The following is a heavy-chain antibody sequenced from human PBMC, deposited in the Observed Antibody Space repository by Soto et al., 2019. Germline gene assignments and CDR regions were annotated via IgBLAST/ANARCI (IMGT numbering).Heavy chain of an antibody. V-gene: IGHV4-34*01. J-gene: IGHJ6*03. CDR3: AREGVGDFWSGYYRYYYMGV. Sequence: QVLLQQWGAGLLKASETLSLTCAVYGGSFSDNYWSWIRQPPGKGLEWIGEINHSGSTNDNPSLKSRGTISVDTSKSQFSLKLSSVTAADTAVYYCAREGVGDFWSGYYRYYYMGVWGKGTTVTVSS. CDR2: INHSGST. CDR1: GGSFSDNY. D-gene: IGHD3-3*01.